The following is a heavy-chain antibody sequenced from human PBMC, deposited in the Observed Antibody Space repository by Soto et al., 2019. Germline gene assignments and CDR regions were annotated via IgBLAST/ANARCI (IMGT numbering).Heavy chain of an antibody. CDR1: GFTFSSYS. Sequence: GGSLRLSCAASGFTFSSYSMNWIRQATGKGLEWVSSISSSSSYIYYADSVKGRFTISRDNAKNSLYLQMNSLRAEDTAVYYCAKDRVGATTDDAFDIWGQGTMVTVSS. V-gene: IGHV3-21*01. D-gene: IGHD1-26*01. CDR2: ISSSSSYI. J-gene: IGHJ3*02. CDR3: AKDRVGATTDDAFDI.